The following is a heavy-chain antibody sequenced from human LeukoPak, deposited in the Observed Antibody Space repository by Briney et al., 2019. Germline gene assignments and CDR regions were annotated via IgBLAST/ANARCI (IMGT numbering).Heavy chain of an antibody. Sequence: GGSLRLSCAASGFTFSNYGMHWVRQAPGKGLVWVSRINTDGSSTSYADSVKGRFTISRDNAKNTLYLQMNSLRAEDAAVYYCATRIAVAAALSYWGQGTLVTVSS. CDR2: INTDGSST. CDR1: GFTFSNYG. CDR3: ATRIAVAAALSY. D-gene: IGHD6-19*01. V-gene: IGHV3-74*01. J-gene: IGHJ4*02.